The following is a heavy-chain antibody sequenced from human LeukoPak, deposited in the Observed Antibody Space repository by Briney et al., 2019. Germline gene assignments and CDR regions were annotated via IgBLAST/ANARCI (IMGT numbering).Heavy chain of an antibody. D-gene: IGHD6-19*01. V-gene: IGHV3-21*01. CDR1: GFTFSSYS. CDR2: ISSSSSYI. Sequence: PGGSLRLSCAASGFTFSSYSMNWVRQAPGKGRECVSSISSSSSYIYYADSVKGRFTISRDNAKDSLYLQMNSLRAEDTAVYYCARDLRSSGWYYFDYWGQGTLVTVSS. CDR3: ARDLRSSGWYYFDY. J-gene: IGHJ4*02.